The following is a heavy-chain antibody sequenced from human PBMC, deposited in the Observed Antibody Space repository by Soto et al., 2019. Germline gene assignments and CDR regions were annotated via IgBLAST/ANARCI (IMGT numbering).Heavy chain of an antibody. Sequence: TSETLSLTCAVSGGSISSGGYSWSWIRQPPGKGLEWVGYIYHSGSTYYNPSLKSRVTISVDRSKNQFSLKLSSVTAADTAVYYCAREMTTVTTLDYWGQGTLVTVSS. CDR2: IYHSGST. CDR1: GGSISSGGYS. V-gene: IGHV4-30-2*01. D-gene: IGHD4-4*01. J-gene: IGHJ4*02. CDR3: AREMTTVTTLDY.